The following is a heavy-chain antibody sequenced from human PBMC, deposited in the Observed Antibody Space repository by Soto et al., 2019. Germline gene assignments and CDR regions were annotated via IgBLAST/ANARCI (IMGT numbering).Heavy chain of an antibody. V-gene: IGHV4-61*03. J-gene: IGHJ4*02. Sequence: QVHLQESRPGLVKASETLSLTCTVFGASISSGTYYWTWIRQAPGKGLEWVGHIYYTGSTNYNPALTDRLTISVDTSQNHSSLQLSSVVTADPAVYYCARGARFSYASTCFDIWGQATLVSVS. D-gene: IGHD3-16*01. CDR1: GASISSGTYY. CDR2: IYYTGST. CDR3: ARGARFSYASTCFDI.